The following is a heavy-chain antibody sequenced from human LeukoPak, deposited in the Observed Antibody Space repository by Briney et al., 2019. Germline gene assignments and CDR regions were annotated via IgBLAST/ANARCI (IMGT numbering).Heavy chain of an antibody. CDR3: ARVGYGGNAKDY. J-gene: IGHJ4*02. CDR1: GFTFSRYW. Sequence: SWGSLRLSCAASGFTFSRYWMNWVRQAPGKGLEWVANIKEDGSKRYYVDSVRGRFSTTRDNAKNSLYLQMNSLRAEDTAVYYCARVGYGGNAKDYWGQGTLVTVSS. CDR2: IKEDGSKR. V-gene: IGHV3-7*04. D-gene: IGHD4-23*01.